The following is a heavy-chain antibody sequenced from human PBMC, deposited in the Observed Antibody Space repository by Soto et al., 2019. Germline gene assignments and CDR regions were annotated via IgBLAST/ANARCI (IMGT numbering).Heavy chain of an antibody. V-gene: IGHV3-33*01. CDR1: GFTFSSYG. CDR2: IWSDGSTT. CDR3: ARDRYEILTGYRDYDFDY. Sequence: QVQLVESGGGVVQPGRSLRLSCAASGFTFSSYGMHWVRQAPGKGLEWVAVIWSDGSTTYYADSVKGRFTISRDNSQNTLYLQMNSRRAEDTAVYYCARDRYEILTGYRDYDFDYWGQGPLVTVSS. D-gene: IGHD3-9*01. J-gene: IGHJ4*02.